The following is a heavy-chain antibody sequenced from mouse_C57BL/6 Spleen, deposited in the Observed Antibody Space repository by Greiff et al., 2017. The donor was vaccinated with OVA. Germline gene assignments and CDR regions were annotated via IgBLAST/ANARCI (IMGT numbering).Heavy chain of an antibody. V-gene: IGHV1-52*01. Sequence: VQLQQPGAELVGPGSSVKLSCKASGYTFTSYWMHWVKPRPIQGLEWIGNIDPSDSATHYNQKFKDKATLTVDKSSSTAYMQLSSLTSEDSAVDYCARSYGYYAMDDWGQGTSVTVSS. CDR1: GYTFTSYW. D-gene: IGHD1-1*02. J-gene: IGHJ4*01. CDR2: IDPSDSAT. CDR3: ARSYGYYAMDD.